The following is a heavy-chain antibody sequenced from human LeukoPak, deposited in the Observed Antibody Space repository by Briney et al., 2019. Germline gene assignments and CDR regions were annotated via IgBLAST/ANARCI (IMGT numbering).Heavy chain of an antibody. CDR3: ARVGPQYYYGSGSYNWYFDL. Sequence: GASVKVSCKASGYIFTGHYIHWVRQAPGQGLEWMGWINPSGGSTSYAQKFQGRVTMTRDTSTSTVYMELSSLRSEDTAVYYCARVGPQYYYGSGSYNWYFDLWGRGTLVTVSS. CDR1: GYIFTGHY. J-gene: IGHJ2*01. CDR2: INPSGGST. D-gene: IGHD3-10*01. V-gene: IGHV1-46*01.